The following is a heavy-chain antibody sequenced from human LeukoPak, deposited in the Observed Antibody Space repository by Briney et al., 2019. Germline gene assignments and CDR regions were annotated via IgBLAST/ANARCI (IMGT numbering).Heavy chain of an antibody. CDR3: ARGRDGYNYRYFDY. Sequence: GGSLRLSCAASGFTFSSYEMNWVRQAPGKGLEWVSYITNRGSGSTIYYAGSVKGRFTISRDNAKNTLYLQMNSLRAEDTAVYYCARGRDGYNYRYFDYWGQGTLVTVSS. J-gene: IGHJ4*02. V-gene: IGHV3-48*03. CDR2: ITNRGSGSTI. CDR1: GFTFSSYE. D-gene: IGHD5-24*01.